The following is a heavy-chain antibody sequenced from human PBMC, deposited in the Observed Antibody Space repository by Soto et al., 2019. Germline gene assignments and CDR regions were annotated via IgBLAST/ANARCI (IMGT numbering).Heavy chain of an antibody. J-gene: IGHJ5*02. CDR3: AKVSVVRTNLRWFDL. CDR1: GFAFQTYT. D-gene: IGHD2-2*01. Sequence: EGQLVESGGGLVKPGGSLRLSCAASGFAFQTYTMEWLRQPPGKGLEWDSSITITGNYIYYADSVKGRFTISRDNGRNSVYLQLNSLRAEDTAVYYFAKVSVVRTNLRWFDLGGQGTLVSVSS. CDR2: ITITGNYI. V-gene: IGHV3-21*01.